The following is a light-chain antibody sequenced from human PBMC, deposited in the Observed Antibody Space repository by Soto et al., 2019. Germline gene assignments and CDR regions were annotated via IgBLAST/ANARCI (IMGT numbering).Light chain of an antibody. V-gene: IGKV1-39*01. CDR2: AAY. CDR3: QQSYSAPLS. Sequence: DIQMTQSPSSLSASVGDRVTITCRASQSIGSYLNWYQRKPGRAPNLLIYAAYSLQNGVPSRFSGRGSGPACTLIISILRTHDFAAYYCQQSYSAPLSFGPGTKLEIK. J-gene: IGKJ2*01. CDR1: QSIGSY.